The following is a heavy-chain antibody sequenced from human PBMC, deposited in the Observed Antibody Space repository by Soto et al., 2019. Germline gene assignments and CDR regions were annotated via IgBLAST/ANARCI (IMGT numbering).Heavy chain of an antibody. J-gene: IGHJ1*01. CDR1: GFTFRSYV. D-gene: IGHD3-16*01. CDR3: ARWGTTGGLDV. Sequence: QVQLVESGGGVVQPGTSRRLSCVGSGFTFRSYVIHWVRQAPGKGLEWVALTSYDGSNKDYGDSVKGRFTISRDNSRNTVDLQMDSLRREDTALYYCARWGTTGGLDVWGHGTLVSISS. V-gene: IGHV3-33*05. CDR2: TSYDGSNK.